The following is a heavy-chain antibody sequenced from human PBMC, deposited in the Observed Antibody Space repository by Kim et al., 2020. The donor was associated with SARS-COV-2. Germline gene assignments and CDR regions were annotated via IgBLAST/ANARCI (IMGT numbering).Heavy chain of an antibody. J-gene: IGHJ4*02. Sequence: NDDPALTTRVTISRDTSENQFSLKLLSLTPADTAVYYCARGGSYGGAHFDYWGQGSLVTVSS. V-gene: IGHV4-59*09. D-gene: IGHD4-17*01. CDR3: ARGGSYGGAHFDY.